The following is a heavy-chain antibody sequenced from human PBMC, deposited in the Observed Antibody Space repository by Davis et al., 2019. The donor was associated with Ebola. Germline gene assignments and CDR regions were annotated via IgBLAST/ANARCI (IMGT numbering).Heavy chain of an antibody. CDR1: SGSISSGGYY. V-gene: IGHV4-31*03. Sequence: SETLSLTCTVSSGSISSGGYYWSWIRQHPGKGLEWIGYIYYSGSTYYNPSLKSRVTISVDTSKNQFSLKLSSVTAADTAVYYCARDGAVVVPAAIPYGAFDIWGQGTMVTVSS. CDR3: ARDGAVVVPAAIPYGAFDI. D-gene: IGHD2-2*02. J-gene: IGHJ3*02. CDR2: IYYSGST.